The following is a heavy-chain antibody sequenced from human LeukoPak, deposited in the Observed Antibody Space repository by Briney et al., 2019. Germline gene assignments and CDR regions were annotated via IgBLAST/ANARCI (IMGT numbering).Heavy chain of an antibody. J-gene: IGHJ2*01. D-gene: IGHD7-27*01. CDR2: VSPDGFST. V-gene: IGHV3-74*01. Sequence: GGSLRLSCAASGFTFSRHWMHWVRQGPGKGLVWVSRVSPDGFSTTYADSVKGRFSISRDNAANTLSLQMNSLRGDDTAVYYCVQEELGRGYFALWGRGTLVTVSS. CDR1: GFTFSRHW. CDR3: VQEELGRGYFAL.